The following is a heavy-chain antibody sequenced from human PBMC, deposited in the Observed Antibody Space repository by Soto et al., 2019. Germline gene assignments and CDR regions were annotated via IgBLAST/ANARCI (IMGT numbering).Heavy chain of an antibody. CDR1: GFAFDSYW. D-gene: IGHD6-13*01. V-gene: IGHV3-74*01. Sequence: EVQLVESGGGLVQPGGSLRLSCAASGFAFDSYWMHWVRQVPGESPVWVSRIDYDGTTTTYADSVKGRFTISRDNAKKTLYLQMNSLRAEDTAVYSCTRGPRPSSAGTGAYWGQGTLVTVSS. CDR3: TRGPRPSSAGTGAY. J-gene: IGHJ4*02. CDR2: IDYDGTTT.